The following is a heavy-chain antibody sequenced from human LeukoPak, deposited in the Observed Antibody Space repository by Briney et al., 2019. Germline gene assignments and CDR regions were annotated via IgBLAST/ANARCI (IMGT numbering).Heavy chain of an antibody. J-gene: IGHJ4*02. CDR1: GASVRNEY. CDR2: IHYSGSS. Sequence: PSETLSLTCTVSGASVRNEYWSWIRQPPGKGLEWIGYIHYSGSSNYHPSLGSRVTISLDTSQNQSSLKLKSVTAADTGMYHCARYDRGLFFFDDWGQGTLVTVSS. V-gene: IGHV4-59*08. CDR3: ARYDRGLFFFDD. D-gene: IGHD1-14*01.